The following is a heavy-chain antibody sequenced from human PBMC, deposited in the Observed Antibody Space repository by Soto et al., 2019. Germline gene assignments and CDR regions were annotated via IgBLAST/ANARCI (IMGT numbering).Heavy chain of an antibody. CDR3: ARDGARETMGYYFDY. CDR2: TWYDGSNK. D-gene: IGHD3-10*01. Sequence: GGSLRLSCAASGFTFSSYAMHWVRQAPGKGLEWVAVTWYDGSNKYYADSVKGRFTISRDNSENTLFLQMNSLRAEDTAVYYCARDGARETMGYYFDYWGQGTLVTVSS. J-gene: IGHJ4*02. V-gene: IGHV3-33*01. CDR1: GFTFSSYA.